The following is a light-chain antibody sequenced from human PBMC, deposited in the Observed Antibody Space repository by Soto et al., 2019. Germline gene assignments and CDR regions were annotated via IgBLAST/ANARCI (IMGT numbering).Light chain of an antibody. J-gene: IGLJ3*02. CDR3: ASWDDNVNGWV. CDR2: GNY. CDR1: SSNIGDNT. V-gene: IGLV1-44*01. Sequence: QSVLTQPPSASGTPGQRVSISCSGSSSNIGDNTVDWYQQLPGAAPKTLIYGNYQRPSGVPDRFSGSKSGTSAPLAISGPQSDDEAEYFCASWDDNVNGWVFGGGTKLTVL.